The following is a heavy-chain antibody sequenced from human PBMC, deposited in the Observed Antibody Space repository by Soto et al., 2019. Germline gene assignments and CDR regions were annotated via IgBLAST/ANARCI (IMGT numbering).Heavy chain of an antibody. J-gene: IGHJ1*01. Sequence: SETLSLTCTASGGSISSYYWSWIRQPAGKGLEWIGRIYTSGSTNYNPSLKSRVTMSVDTSKNQFSLELRGLRSDDTAVYYCARDGSGRGYSYDKRFQHWGQGTLVTVSS. CDR2: IYTSGST. V-gene: IGHV4-4*07. CDR3: ARDGSGRGYSYDKRFQH. CDR1: GGSISSYY. D-gene: IGHD5-18*01.